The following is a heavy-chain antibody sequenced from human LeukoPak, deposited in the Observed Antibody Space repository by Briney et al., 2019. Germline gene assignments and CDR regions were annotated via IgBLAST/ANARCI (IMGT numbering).Heavy chain of an antibody. Sequence: GGSLRLSCAASGFTVSSNYMSWVRQAPGKGLEWVSVIYSGGSTYYADSVKGRFTISRDNSKNTLYLQMNSLRAEDTAVYYCARRPLRPSVVTDAFDIWGQGTMVTVSS. V-gene: IGHV3-66*04. D-gene: IGHD5-18*01. J-gene: IGHJ3*02. CDR2: IYSGGST. CDR1: GFTVSSNY. CDR3: ARRPLRPSVVTDAFDI.